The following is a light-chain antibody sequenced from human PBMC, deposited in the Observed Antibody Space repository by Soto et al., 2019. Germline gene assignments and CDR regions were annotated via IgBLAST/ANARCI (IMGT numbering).Light chain of an antibody. CDR2: GAS. CDR3: HQYNNWPLGT. Sequence: EIVLTQSPGTLSLSPGERATLSCRASQSVTTSYLAWYQRKPGQAPRLLIYGASSRATGIPNRFSGSGSGTDFTLTISRLEPEDCAVYYCHQYNNWPLGTFGPGTKVEIK. V-gene: IGKV3-20*01. J-gene: IGKJ1*01. CDR1: QSVTTSY.